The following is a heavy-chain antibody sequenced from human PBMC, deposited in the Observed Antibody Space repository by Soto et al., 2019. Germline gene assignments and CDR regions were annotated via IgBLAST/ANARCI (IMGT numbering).Heavy chain of an antibody. CDR3: AGGSGWLIKY. V-gene: IGHV3-7*04. CDR1: GFTFSTYW. CDR2: IKQDGTTK. D-gene: IGHD6-19*01. J-gene: IGHJ4*02. Sequence: GGSLRLSCADSGFTFSTYWMNWARQAPGKGLEWVANIKQDGTTKYYVDSVKGRFTISRDNAKNSLYLQMNSLRAEDTAVYYCAGGSGWLIKYWGQGTLVTVSS.